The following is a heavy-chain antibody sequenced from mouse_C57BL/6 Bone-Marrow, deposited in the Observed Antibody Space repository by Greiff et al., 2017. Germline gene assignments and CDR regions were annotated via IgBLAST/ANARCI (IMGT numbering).Heavy chain of an antibody. CDR2: ILPSIGRT. CDR1: DSEVFPIAY. CDR3: AREERGYYGSSYGYWYFDV. Sequence: QVQLQQSGSELRSPGSSVKLSCKDFDSEVFPIAYMSWVRQKPGHGFEWIGGILPSIGRTIYGEKFEDKATLDADTLSNTAYLELNSLTSEDSAIYYCAREERGYYGSSYGYWYFDVWGTGTTVTVSS. V-gene: IGHV15-2*01. D-gene: IGHD1-1*01. J-gene: IGHJ1*03.